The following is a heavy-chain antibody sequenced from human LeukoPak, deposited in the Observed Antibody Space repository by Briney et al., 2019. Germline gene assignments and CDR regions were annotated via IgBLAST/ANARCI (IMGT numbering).Heavy chain of an antibody. CDR2: IISILGIA. Sequence: SVKVSCKASGGTFSSYTISWVRQAPGQGLEWMGRIISILGIANYAQKFQGRVTITADKSTSTAYMELSSLRSEDTAVYYCARDPDYYDSSGYPYYFDYSGQGTLVTVSS. J-gene: IGHJ4*02. CDR3: ARDPDYYDSSGYPYYFDY. V-gene: IGHV1-69*04. D-gene: IGHD3-22*01. CDR1: GGTFSSYT.